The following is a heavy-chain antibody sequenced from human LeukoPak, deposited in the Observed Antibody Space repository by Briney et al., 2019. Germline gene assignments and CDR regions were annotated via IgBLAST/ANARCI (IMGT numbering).Heavy chain of an antibody. V-gene: IGHV4-39*01. CDR3: ARHSGSYNLDY. CDR2: IYYSGST. CDR1: GGSISSSSYY. J-gene: IGHJ4*02. D-gene: IGHD1-26*01. Sequence: KPSETLSLTCTVSGGSISSSSYYWGWIRQPPGKGLEWIGSIYYSGSTYYNPSLKSRVTISVDTSKNQFSLKLSSVTAADTAVYYCARHSGSYNLDYWGQGTLVTVSS.